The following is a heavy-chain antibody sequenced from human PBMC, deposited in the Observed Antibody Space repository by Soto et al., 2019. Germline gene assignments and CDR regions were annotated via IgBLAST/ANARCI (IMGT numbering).Heavy chain of an antibody. J-gene: IGHJ5*02. D-gene: IGHD1-26*01. Sequence: PGGSLRLSCAASGFTFSTYNMQWVRQAPGKGLEWVSYISSSSSTIHYADSVKGRFSVSRDNAKNSLYLQVNSLRAEDTAVYYCARDSGSWPSWFAPWGQGTQVTVSS. V-gene: IGHV3-48*01. CDR2: ISSSSSTI. CDR3: ARDSGSWPSWFAP. CDR1: GFTFSTYN.